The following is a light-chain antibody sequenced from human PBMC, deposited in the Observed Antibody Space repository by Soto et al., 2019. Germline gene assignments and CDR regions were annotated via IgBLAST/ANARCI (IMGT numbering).Light chain of an antibody. CDR3: QVWDSGSVV. CDR2: RDS. V-gene: IGLV3-9*01. J-gene: IGLJ3*02. Sequence: SYELNQPLSVSVALGQTARITCGGNNIGRKNVHWYQVNPGQAPVLVIYRDSNRPSGIPERFSGSNSGNTATLAISGAQAGDDAYYYCQVWDSGSVVFGGGTKLTVL. CDR1: NIGRKN.